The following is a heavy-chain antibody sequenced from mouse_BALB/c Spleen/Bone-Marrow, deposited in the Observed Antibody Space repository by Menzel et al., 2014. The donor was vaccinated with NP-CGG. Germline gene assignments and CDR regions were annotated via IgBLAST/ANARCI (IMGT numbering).Heavy chain of an antibody. D-gene: IGHD2-1*01. V-gene: IGHV1-20*02. CDR2: INPYNGDT. Sequence: VQLKESGPELVKPGASVKISCKASGYSFTGYFMNWVMQSHGKSLEWIGRINPYNGDTFYNQKFKGKAILTVDKSSSTAHMELRSLASEDSAVYYCARGGIYQAWFAYWGQGTLVTVSA. J-gene: IGHJ3*01. CDR3: ARGGIYQAWFAY. CDR1: GYSFTGYF.